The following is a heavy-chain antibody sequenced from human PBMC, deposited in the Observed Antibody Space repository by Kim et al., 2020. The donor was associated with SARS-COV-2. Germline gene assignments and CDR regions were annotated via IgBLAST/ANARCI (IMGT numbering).Heavy chain of an antibody. Sequence: ASVKVSCKVSGYTLTELSMHWVRQAPGKGLEWMGGFDPEDGETIYAQKFQGRVIMTEDTSTDTAYMELSSLRSEDTAVYYCATGIAASGYYYYYGMDVWGQGTTVTVSS. J-gene: IGHJ6*02. D-gene: IGHD6-13*01. CDR2: FDPEDGET. V-gene: IGHV1-24*01. CDR1: GYTLTELS. CDR3: ATGIAASGYYYYYGMDV.